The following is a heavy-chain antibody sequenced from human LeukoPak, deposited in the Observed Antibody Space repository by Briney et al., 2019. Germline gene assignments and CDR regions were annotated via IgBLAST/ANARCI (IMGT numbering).Heavy chain of an antibody. Sequence: GASVKVSCKASGYTXTGYYIHGVRQAPGQGLEWMGWINPNSGDTNYAQKFQGRVTMTRDTSISTAYMELSRLRSDDTAVYYCARDLSYGRLSVDYWGQGTLVTVSS. CDR2: INPNSGDT. CDR3: ARDLSYGRLSVDY. D-gene: IGHD5-18*01. CDR1: GYTXTGYY. V-gene: IGHV1-2*02. J-gene: IGHJ4*02.